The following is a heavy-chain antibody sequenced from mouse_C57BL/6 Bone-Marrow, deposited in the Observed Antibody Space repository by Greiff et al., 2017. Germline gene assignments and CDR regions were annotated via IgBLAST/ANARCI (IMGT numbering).Heavy chain of an antibody. J-gene: IGHJ2*01. CDR2: IYPGDGDT. CDR3: ARGGDY. CDR1: GYAFSSSW. V-gene: IGHV1-82*01. Sequence: VQLQQSGPELVKPGASVKISCKASGYAFSSSWMNWVKQRPGKGLEWIGRIYPGDGDTKYNGKFKGKATLTADKSSSTAYMQLSSLTSEDSAVYFWARGGDYWGQGTTLTVSS.